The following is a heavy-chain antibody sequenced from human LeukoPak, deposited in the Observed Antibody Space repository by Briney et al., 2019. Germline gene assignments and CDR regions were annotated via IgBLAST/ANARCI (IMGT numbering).Heavy chain of an antibody. CDR2: INHSGST. D-gene: IGHD2-2*01. CDR3: ARGQGYCSSTSCYWGIDY. V-gene: IGHV4-34*01. J-gene: IGHJ4*02. CDR1: GGSFSGYY. Sequence: SETLSLTCAVYGGSFSGYYWSWIRQPPGKGLEWIGEINHSGSTNYNPSLKSRVTISVDTSKNQFSLKLSSVPAADTAVYYCARGQGYCSSTSCYWGIDYWGQGTLVTVSS.